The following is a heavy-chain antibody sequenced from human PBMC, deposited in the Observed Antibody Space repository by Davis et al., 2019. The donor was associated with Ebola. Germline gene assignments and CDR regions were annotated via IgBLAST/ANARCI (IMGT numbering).Heavy chain of an antibody. J-gene: IGHJ6*02. CDR1: GFTFSSYG. Sequence: GESLKISCAASGFTFSSYGMHWVRQAPGKGLEWVAFIRYDGSNKYYADSVKGRFTISRDNSKNTLYLQMNSLGAEDTAVYYCASPSNYYYYYGMDVWGQGTTVTVSS. V-gene: IGHV3-30*02. CDR2: IRYDGSNK. CDR3: ASPSNYYYYYGMDV. D-gene: IGHD3-3*02.